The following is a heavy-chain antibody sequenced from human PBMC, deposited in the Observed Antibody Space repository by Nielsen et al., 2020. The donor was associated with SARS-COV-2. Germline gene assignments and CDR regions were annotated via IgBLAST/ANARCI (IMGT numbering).Heavy chain of an antibody. J-gene: IGHJ4*02. Sequence: GGSLRLSCAASGFTFSSYSMNWVRQAPGKGLEWVSSISSSSSYIYYADSVKGRFTISRDNAKNSLYLQMNSLRAEDTAVYYCAKDQGLRYYFDYWGQGTLVTVSS. CDR1: GFTFSSYS. CDR2: ISSSSSYI. CDR3: AKDQGLRYYFDY. V-gene: IGHV3-21*01.